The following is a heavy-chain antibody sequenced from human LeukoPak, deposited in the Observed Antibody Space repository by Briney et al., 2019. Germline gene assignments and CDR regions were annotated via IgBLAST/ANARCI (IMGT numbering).Heavy chain of an antibody. V-gene: IGHV4-39*01. CDR2: CYYSGRS. Sequence: SEPLSLTCTVSGGLMCSRHYLCGWIRRPPGKGLECIGSCYYSGRSYYNACLKSRVTISVDASKDQFSLKLGSVTSADTSVYYCARRVRSSSHYFDYWGQGTLVTVFS. D-gene: IGHD6-6*01. J-gene: IGHJ4*02. CDR1: GGLMCSRHYL. CDR3: ARRVRSSSHYFDY.